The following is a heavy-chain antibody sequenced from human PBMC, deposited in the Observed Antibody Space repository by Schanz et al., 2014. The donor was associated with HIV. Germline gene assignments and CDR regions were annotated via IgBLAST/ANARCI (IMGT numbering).Heavy chain of an antibody. CDR1: GFTFSSSG. CDR3: ARVANWDYYGMDV. CDR2: ISYDGSDI. D-gene: IGHD3-16*01. V-gene: IGHV3-30*03. J-gene: IGHJ6*02. Sequence: QVQLVESGGGVVQPGRSLRLSCTASGFTFSSSGMHWVRQAPGKGLEWVADISYDGSDINYADSVKGRFTISRDNSKNTLFLQMNSLRGEDTAVYYCARVANWDYYGMDVWGRGTTVTVSS.